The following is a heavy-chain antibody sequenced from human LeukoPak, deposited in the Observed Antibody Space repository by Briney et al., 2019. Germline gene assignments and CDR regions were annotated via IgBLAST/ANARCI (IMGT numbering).Heavy chain of an antibody. CDR3: AKDRSPRRAGCWFDP. Sequence: GGSLRLSCAASGFTFDTYAMSWVRQAPGKGLEWVSSISGAGGSTYYTDSVKGRFTISRDNSKNTLYLQMNSLRAEDTAVYYCAKDRSPRRAGCWFDPWGQGTLVTVSS. CDR2: ISGAGGST. D-gene: IGHD3-10*01. CDR1: GFTFDTYA. J-gene: IGHJ5*02. V-gene: IGHV3-23*01.